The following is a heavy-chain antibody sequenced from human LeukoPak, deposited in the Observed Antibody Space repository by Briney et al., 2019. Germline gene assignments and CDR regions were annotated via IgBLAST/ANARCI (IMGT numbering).Heavy chain of an antibody. J-gene: IGHJ4*02. Sequence: SVKVSCKASGGTFSSYAISWVRQAPGQGLEWMGGIIPIFGTANYAQKFQGRVTITTDESTSTAYMELSSLRSEDTAVYYCARGAYCTNGVCYTRYFDYWGQGTLVTVSS. CDR2: IIPIFGTA. CDR3: ARGAYCTNGVCYTRYFDY. CDR1: GGTFSSYA. V-gene: IGHV1-69*05. D-gene: IGHD2-8*01.